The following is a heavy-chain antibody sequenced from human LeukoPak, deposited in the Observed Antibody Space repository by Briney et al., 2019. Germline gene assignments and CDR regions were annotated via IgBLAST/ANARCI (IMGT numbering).Heavy chain of an antibody. CDR2: IIPIFGTA. CDR3: ARDPYDGRAFDI. J-gene: IGHJ3*02. CDR1: GGTFSSYA. D-gene: IGHD3-22*01. Sequence: SVKVSCKASGGTFSSYAISWVRQAPGQGLEWMRGIIPIFGTANYAQKFQGRVTITADESTSTAYMELSRLRSDDTAVYYCARDPYDGRAFDIWGQGTMVTVSS. V-gene: IGHV1-69*13.